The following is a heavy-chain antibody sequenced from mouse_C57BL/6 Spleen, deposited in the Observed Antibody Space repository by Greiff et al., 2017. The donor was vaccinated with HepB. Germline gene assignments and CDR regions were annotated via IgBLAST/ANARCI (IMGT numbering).Heavy chain of an antibody. CDR1: GFTFSDYY. Sequence: EVQLVESGGGLVQPGGSLKLSCAASGFTFSDYYMYWVRQTPEKRLEWVAYISNGGGSTYYPDTVKGRFTISRDNAKNTLYLQMSRLKSEDTAMYYCARRENYYGSSQYFDVWGTGTTVTVSS. CDR3: ARRENYYGSSQYFDV. J-gene: IGHJ1*03. V-gene: IGHV5-12*01. CDR2: ISNGGGST. D-gene: IGHD1-1*01.